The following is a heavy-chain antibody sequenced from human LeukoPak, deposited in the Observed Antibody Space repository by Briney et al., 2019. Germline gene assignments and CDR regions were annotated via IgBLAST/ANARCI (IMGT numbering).Heavy chain of an antibody. CDR1: GFPFSDYY. Sequence: GGSLRLSCAASGFPFSDYYMTWLRQAPGKGLEWVSHISGGGTSIYYADSVKGRFTISRDDAKSSLYLQMNSLRAEDTAIYYCAGDDFPYYFEYWGQGALVTVSS. D-gene: IGHD3-3*01. V-gene: IGHV3-11*04. J-gene: IGHJ4*02. CDR3: AGDDFPYYFEY. CDR2: ISGGGTSI.